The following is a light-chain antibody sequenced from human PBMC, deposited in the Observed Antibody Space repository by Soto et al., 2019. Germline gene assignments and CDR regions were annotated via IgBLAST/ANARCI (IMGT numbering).Light chain of an antibody. CDR1: QDIGTW. CDR3: QQADSFPFT. J-gene: IGKJ3*01. CDR2: VAS. V-gene: IGKV1-12*01. Sequence: DIQLTQSPSSVSASVGGRVTITCRASQDIGTWLAWYQQKPGKAPKLLIYVASNLQSGVPSRFSGAGSGTEFNLTITSLQPEDFATSHCQQADSFPFTFGPGTKVDFK.